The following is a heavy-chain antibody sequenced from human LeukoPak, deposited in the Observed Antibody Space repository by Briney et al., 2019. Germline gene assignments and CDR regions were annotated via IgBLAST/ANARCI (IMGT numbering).Heavy chain of an antibody. J-gene: IGHJ4*02. CDR2: INPDSGGT. V-gene: IGHV1-2*02. D-gene: IGHD3-10*01. CDR1: GYAFTGYF. Sequence: ASVKVSCKASGYAFTGYFIHWVRQAPGQGLERMGWINPDSGGTNYAQKFQGRVTMTRDTSISTAYLELSGLRSDDTAVYYCARDFYAYGSVDFWGQGTLVPVSS. CDR3: ARDFYAYGSVDF.